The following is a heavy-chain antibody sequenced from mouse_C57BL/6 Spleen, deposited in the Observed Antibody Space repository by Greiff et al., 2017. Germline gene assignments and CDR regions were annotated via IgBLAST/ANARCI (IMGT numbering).Heavy chain of an antibody. Sequence: EVQLQQSGPELVKPGASVKISCKASGYSFTGYYMNWVKQSPEKSLEWIGEINPSTGGTTYNQKFKAKATLTVDKSSSTAYMQLKSLTSEDSAVYYCARGGLRQGSLDVWGTGTTVTVSS. V-gene: IGHV1-42*01. CDR3: ARGGLRQGSLDV. D-gene: IGHD2-2*01. J-gene: IGHJ1*03. CDR2: INPSTGGT. CDR1: GYSFTGYY.